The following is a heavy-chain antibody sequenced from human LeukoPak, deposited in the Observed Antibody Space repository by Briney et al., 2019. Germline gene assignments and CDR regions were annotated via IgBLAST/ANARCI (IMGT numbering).Heavy chain of an antibody. CDR1: GYTFTNYG. Sequence: ASVKVSCKASGYTFTNYGTSWVRQAPGQGLEWIGWISADNGNTKYAQKFQGRVTMTTDTSTSTAYMELRSLRSDDTAVYYCARGALYGSSVSSDYPFDYWGQGTLVTVSS. J-gene: IGHJ4*02. CDR2: ISADNGNT. V-gene: IGHV1-18*01. D-gene: IGHD3-22*01. CDR3: ARGALYGSSVSSDYPFDY.